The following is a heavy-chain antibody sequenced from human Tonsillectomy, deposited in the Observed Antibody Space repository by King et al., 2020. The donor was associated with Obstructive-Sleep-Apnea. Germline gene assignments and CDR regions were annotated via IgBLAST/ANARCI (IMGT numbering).Heavy chain of an antibody. J-gene: IGHJ4*02. D-gene: IGHD6-19*01. V-gene: IGHV4-39*07. Sequence: LQLQESGPGLVKPSETLSLTCTVSGGTISSSSYYWGWIRQPPGKGLEWIGSIYYSGSTSYNPSLKSRVTISVDTSKNQFSLKLSSVTAADTAVYYCARDGPPGIAVAGTGDYWGQGTLVTVSS. CDR1: GGTISSSSYY. CDR2: IYYSGST. CDR3: ARDGPPGIAVAGTGDY.